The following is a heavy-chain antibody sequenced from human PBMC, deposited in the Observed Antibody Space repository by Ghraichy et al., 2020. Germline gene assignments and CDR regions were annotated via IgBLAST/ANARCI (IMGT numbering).Heavy chain of an antibody. V-gene: IGHV4-59*08. J-gene: IGHJ3*02. Sequence: SETLSLTCTVSGGSISSYYWSWIRQPPGKGLEWIGYIHYGGSTNYNPSLKSRITIALDTSTTQFSLKLSSVTAADTALYYCARLRSTLGYCSGGSCYSFDFDIWGQGTMVTVSS. CDR3: ARLRSTLGYCSGGSCYSFDFDI. CDR2: IHYGGST. D-gene: IGHD2-15*01. CDR1: GGSISSYY.